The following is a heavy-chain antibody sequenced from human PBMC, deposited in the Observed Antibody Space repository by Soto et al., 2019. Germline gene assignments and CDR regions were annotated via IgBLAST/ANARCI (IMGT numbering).Heavy chain of an antibody. CDR2: ISVGGGSI. D-gene: IGHD6-19*01. Sequence: EVQLVESGGGLVQPRRSLRISCAASGFTFSRYAMNWVRQAPGKGLEWVSYISVGGGSIFYADSVKGRFTISRDDAQNSVYLQMNTLRDEDTALYYCVRDDQWAFEVWGKGTMVIVYS. J-gene: IGHJ3*01. CDR3: VRDDQWAFEV. V-gene: IGHV3-48*02. CDR1: GFTFSRYA.